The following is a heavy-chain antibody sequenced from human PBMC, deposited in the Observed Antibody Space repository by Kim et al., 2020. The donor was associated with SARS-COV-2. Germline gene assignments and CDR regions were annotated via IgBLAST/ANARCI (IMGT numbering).Heavy chain of an antibody. CDR1: GYTFTGYY. V-gene: IGHV1-2*02. Sequence: ASVKVSCKASGYTFTGYYMHWVRQAPGQGLEWMGWINPNSGGTNYAQKFQGRVTMTRDTSTSTAYMELSRLRSDDTAVYYCARDGIGNYEMGGWLVPGGQGTLVTV. J-gene: IGHJ5*02. CDR2: INPNSGGT. D-gene: IGHD1-7*01. CDR3: ARDGIGNYEMGGWLVP.